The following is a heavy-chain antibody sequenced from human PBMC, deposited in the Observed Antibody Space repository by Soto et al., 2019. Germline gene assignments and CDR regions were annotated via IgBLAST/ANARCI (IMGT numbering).Heavy chain of an antibody. D-gene: IGHD4-4*01. J-gene: IGHJ4*02. CDR2: INPGGDIT. CDR1: GHSFTNYY. Sequence: QVQLVQSGAEVKKPGASVIVSCKASGHSFTNYYIHWVRQAPGQGLEWMGIINPGGDITTYAQRFQGRVTMTTDTSTSTAYMELRSLRSDDTAVYYCARATPYYFDYWGQGTLVTVSS. CDR3: ARATPYYFDY. V-gene: IGHV1-46*01.